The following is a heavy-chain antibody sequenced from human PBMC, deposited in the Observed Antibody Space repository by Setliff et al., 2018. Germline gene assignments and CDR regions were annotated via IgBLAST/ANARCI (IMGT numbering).Heavy chain of an antibody. J-gene: IGHJ4*02. D-gene: IGHD3-3*01. V-gene: IGHV3-7*01. CDR1: GFTFSRYW. CDR3: ATFWSGYFDY. CDR2: IKQDGSEK. Sequence: GGSLRLSCVASGFTFSRYWMSWVRQAPGKGLEWVANIKQDGSEKYYVDSVKGRFTISRDNAQNSVYLQMSTLRAEDTAVYYCATFWSGYFDYWGQGSLVTVSS.